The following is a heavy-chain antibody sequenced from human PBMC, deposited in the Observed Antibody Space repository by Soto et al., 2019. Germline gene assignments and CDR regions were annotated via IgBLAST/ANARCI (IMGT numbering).Heavy chain of an antibody. CDR2: ISAYNGNT. Sequence: ASVKVSCKASGYTFTSYGISWVRQAPGQGLEWMGWISAYNGNTNYAQKLQGRVTMTTDTSTSTAYMELRSLRSDDTAVYYCARDDGGTCHCSSTSCCELDYWGQGTLVTVSS. CDR3: ARDDGGTCHCSSTSCCELDY. D-gene: IGHD2-2*01. CDR1: GYTFTSYG. J-gene: IGHJ4*02. V-gene: IGHV1-18*01.